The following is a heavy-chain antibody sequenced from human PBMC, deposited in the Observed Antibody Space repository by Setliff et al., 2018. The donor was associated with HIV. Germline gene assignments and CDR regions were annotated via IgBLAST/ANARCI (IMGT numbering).Heavy chain of an antibody. CDR2: ISITSKYM. Sequence: PGGSLRLSCAASGFMLNNHYMNWVRQAPGKGLEWVSSISITSKYMYYADSVRGRFTISRDNAKNSLYLQMNSQRAEDTAVYYCARGQSGYDVFGMDFWGQGTTVTVSS. CDR1: GFMLNNHY. J-gene: IGHJ6*02. D-gene: IGHD5-12*01. CDR3: ARGQSGYDVFGMDF. V-gene: IGHV3-21*01.